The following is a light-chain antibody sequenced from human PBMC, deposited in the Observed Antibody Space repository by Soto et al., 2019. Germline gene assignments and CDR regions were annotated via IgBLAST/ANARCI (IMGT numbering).Light chain of an antibody. CDR2: LTS. J-gene: IGKJ1*01. CDR1: QSLVHNDGNTY. Sequence: DIVMTQTPLSSPVTLGQAASISCRSSQSLVHNDGNTYLSWFQHKPGQAPRLLIYLTSNRAAGVPPRFSAWGSETDFTLTISDVQPEDFAVYYCHQRQSWPRTFGQGTKVDIK. CDR3: HQRQSWPRT. V-gene: IGKV2-24*01.